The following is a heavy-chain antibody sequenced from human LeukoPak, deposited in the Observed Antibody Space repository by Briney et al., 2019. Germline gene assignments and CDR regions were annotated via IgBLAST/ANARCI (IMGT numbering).Heavy chain of an antibody. CDR3: ARGDYYDSSGYPPYYSYGMDV. Sequence: PSQTLSLTCTVSGGSISSGSYYWSCNRQRAGKGLESIMRIYTSGSTNYNPSLKIRVTISEATSKNQFSLKLSSVTAADTAVYYCARGDYYDSSGYPPYYSYGMDVWGQGTTVTVSS. J-gene: IGHJ6*02. CDR2: IYTSGST. CDR1: GGSISSGSYY. V-gene: IGHV4-61*02. D-gene: IGHD3-22*01.